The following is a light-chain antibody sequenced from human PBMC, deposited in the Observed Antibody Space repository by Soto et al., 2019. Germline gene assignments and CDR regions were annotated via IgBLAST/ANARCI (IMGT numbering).Light chain of an antibody. V-gene: IGLV2-14*01. CDR1: STDVGGYNY. CDR3: SSYKSSSNYV. CDR2: EVS. Sequence: QSVLTQPASVSGSPGQSITISCTGSSTDVGGYNYVSWYQQHPGKAPKVMIYEVSNRPSGVSNRFSGSKSGNTASLTISGLQAEDEADYYCSSYKSSSNYVFGTGTKVTVL. J-gene: IGLJ1*01.